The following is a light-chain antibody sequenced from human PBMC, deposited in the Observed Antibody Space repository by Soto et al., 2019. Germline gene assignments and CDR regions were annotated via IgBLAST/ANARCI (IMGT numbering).Light chain of an antibody. CDR3: QQYSSSPTWT. J-gene: IGKJ1*01. CDR1: QSVSSSY. V-gene: IGKV3-20*01. Sequence: EIVLTQSPGTLSLSPGERATLSCRASQSVSSSYLGWYQQKPGQAPRLLIYGASSRATGIPDRFSGSGSGTDFTLTISRLEPEDFAVYYCQQYSSSPTWTFGQGNKVEIK. CDR2: GAS.